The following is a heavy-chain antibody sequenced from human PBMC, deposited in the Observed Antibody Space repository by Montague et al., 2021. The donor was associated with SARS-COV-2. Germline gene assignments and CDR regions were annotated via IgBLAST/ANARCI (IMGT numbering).Heavy chain of an antibody. CDR2: IYHSGST. D-gene: IGHD3-22*01. J-gene: IGHJ6*02. Sequence: SETLSLTCTVSGGSISNYYWSWIRQPPGRGLEWIGFIYHSGSTDYSPSLKSRVTISLDTSKTQFSLKVTSVTAADTAVYYCARGGGYYNYGLDVWGQGTTVTVSS. CDR1: GGSISNYY. CDR3: ARGGGYYNYGLDV. V-gene: IGHV4-59*01.